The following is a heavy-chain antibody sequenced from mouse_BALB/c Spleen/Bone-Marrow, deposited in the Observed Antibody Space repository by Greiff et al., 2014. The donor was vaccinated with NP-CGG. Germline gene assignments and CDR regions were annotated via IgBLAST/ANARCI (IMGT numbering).Heavy chain of an antibody. CDR3: ARMITTRGFDY. CDR1: GYTFTRYW. V-gene: IGHV1S81*02. Sequence: QVQLQQSGAELLKPGTSVKLSCKASGYTFTRYWMHWVKQRPGQGLEWIGELNPSNGHTNYNGKFKNKATVTVDKSSSTAYMQLSSQTSEDSAVYYCARMITTRGFDYWGQGTTLTVSS. J-gene: IGHJ2*01. D-gene: IGHD2-4*01. CDR2: LNPSNGHT.